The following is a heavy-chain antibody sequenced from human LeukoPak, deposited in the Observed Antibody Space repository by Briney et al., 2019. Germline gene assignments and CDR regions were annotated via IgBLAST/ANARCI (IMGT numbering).Heavy chain of an antibody. D-gene: IGHD5-12*01. CDR1: GGSISGSSYY. Sequence: PSETPSLTSTVSGGSISGSSYYCGSIRQPPGKWLEWIGSIYYSESTYYNPSLKSRVTISVDTSKNQFSLKLSSVTAAYTAVYYCARERATTTQFDYWGQGTLVTVSS. CDR3: ARERATTTQFDY. CDR2: IYYSEST. J-gene: IGHJ4*02. V-gene: IGHV4-39*07.